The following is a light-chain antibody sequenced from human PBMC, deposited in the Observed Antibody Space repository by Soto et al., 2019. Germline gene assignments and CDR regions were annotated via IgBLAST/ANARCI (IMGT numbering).Light chain of an antibody. Sequence: EIVMTQSPATLSVSPGERATLSCRASQSVSSNLAWYQQKPGQAPRLLIYGASTRATGIPARFSGSGSGTDFALTICTLQSEEFASYCCHQYNNWPPWTFGQGTKVEI. CDR2: GAS. V-gene: IGKV3-15*01. J-gene: IGKJ1*01. CDR3: HQYNNWPPWT. CDR1: QSVSSN.